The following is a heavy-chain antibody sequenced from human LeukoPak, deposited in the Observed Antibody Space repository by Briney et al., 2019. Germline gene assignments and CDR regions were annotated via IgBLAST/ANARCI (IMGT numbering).Heavy chain of an antibody. V-gene: IGHV1-3*01. CDR1: GYTFTSYG. J-gene: IGHJ6*02. CDR3: ARSNPDYYYGMDV. CDR2: INPGNSHT. Sequence: GASVKVSCKASGYTFTSYGVHWVRQAPGQRLEWMGWINPGNSHTQYSQMFQGRVTITRDTSAGTAYMELSSLRSEDTAVYYCARSNPDYYYGMDVWGQGTTVTVSS. D-gene: IGHD1-14*01.